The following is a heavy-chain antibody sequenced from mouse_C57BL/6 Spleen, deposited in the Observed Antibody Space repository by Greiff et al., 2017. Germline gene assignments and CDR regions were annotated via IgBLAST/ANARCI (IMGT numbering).Heavy chain of an antibody. CDR2: INPNNGGT. V-gene: IGHV1-26*01. J-gene: IGHJ2*01. CDR3: ARKRPYFDY. Sequence: SGPELVKPGASVKISCKASGYTFTDYYMNWVKQSHGKSLEWIGDINPNNGGTSYNQKFKGKATLTVDKSSSTAYMELRSLTSEDSAVYYCARKRPYFDYWGQGTTLTVSS. CDR1: GYTFTDYY.